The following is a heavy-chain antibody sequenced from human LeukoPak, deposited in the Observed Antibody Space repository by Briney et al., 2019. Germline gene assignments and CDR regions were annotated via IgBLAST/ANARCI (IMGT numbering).Heavy chain of an antibody. Sequence: SETLSLTCTVSGGSISSYYWSWIRQPPGKGLEWIGYIYYSGSTNYNPSLKSRVTISVDTSTNQISLKLSSVTAADTAVYYCARDSGTTGEVKFDPWGQGTLVTVSS. CDR2: IYYSGST. CDR3: ARDSGTTGEVKFDP. J-gene: IGHJ5*02. CDR1: GGSISSYY. V-gene: IGHV4-59*12. D-gene: IGHD3-10*01.